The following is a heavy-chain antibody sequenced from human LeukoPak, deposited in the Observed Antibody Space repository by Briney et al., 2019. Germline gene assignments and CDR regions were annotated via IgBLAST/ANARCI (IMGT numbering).Heavy chain of an antibody. CDR2: IYYSGST. CDR3: ARSREDAFDI. V-gene: IGHV4-31*11. J-gene: IGHJ3*02. CDR1: GGSFSGYY. Sequence: SETLSLTCAVYGGSFSGYYWSWIRQHPGKGLEWIGYIYYSGSTYYNPSLKSRVTISVDTSKNQFSLKLSSVTAADTAVYYCARSREDAFDIWGQGTMVTVSS.